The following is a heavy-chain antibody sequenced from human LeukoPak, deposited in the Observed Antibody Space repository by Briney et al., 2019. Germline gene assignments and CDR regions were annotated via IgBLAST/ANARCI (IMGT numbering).Heavy chain of an antibody. CDR1: GFTFSSYA. V-gene: IGHV3-23*01. CDR2: ISGSGGST. J-gene: IGHJ4*02. D-gene: IGHD3-22*01. CDR3: AKDREYYDSSGYYSALVY. Sequence: GGSLRLSCAASGFTFSSYAMSWVRKAPGKGLEWVSAISGSGGSTYYADSVKGRFTISRDNSKNTLYLQMNSLRAEDTAVYYCAKDREYYDSSGYYSALVYWGQGTLVTVSS.